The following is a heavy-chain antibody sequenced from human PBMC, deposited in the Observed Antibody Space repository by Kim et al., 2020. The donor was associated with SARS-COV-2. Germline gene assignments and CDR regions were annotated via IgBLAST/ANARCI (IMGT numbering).Heavy chain of an antibody. V-gene: IGHV4-30-2*04. J-gene: IGHJ6*02. Sequence: YNNPSLKSRVTISLDTPRTQFSLRLTSVTATDTAVYYCAGGDYFYYAMDIWGQGTTVTVSS. CDR3: AGGDYFYYAMDI.